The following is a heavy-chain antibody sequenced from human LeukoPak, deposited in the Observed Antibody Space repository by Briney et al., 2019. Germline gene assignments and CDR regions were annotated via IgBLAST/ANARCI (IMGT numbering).Heavy chain of an antibody. V-gene: IGHV4-59*01. Sequence: SETLSLTCTVSGGSISSYYWNWIRQPPGKGLEWIGYIYYSGTTNYNPSLKSRVSISVDTSKNQFSLKLSSVTAADMAVYYCARVSGSMVRGVTPPFDPWGQGTLVTVSS. CDR1: GGSISSYY. CDR2: IYYSGTT. D-gene: IGHD3-10*01. CDR3: ARVSGSMVRGVTPPFDP. J-gene: IGHJ5*02.